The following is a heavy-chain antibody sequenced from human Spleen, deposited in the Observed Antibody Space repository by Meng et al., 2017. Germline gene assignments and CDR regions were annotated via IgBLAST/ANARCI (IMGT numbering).Heavy chain of an antibody. Sequence: QFSSSVSGPTLVKPTQTLPLTRTSSVFSLSTIGGVVGWIRQPPGKALEWLALIYWDDDKRYSPSLKSRLTITKDTSKNQVVLTMTNMDPVDTATYYCAHKGDAGWYFDSWGQGTLVTVSS. J-gene: IGHJ4*02. CDR3: AHKGDAGWYFDS. CDR1: VFSLSTIGGV. D-gene: IGHD6-19*01. V-gene: IGHV2-5*02. CDR2: IYWDDDK.